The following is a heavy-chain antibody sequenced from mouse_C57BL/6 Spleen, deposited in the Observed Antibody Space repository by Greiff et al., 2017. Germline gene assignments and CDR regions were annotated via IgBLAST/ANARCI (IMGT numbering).Heavy chain of an antibody. D-gene: IGHD2-1*01. CDR3: ARGVIYYGNGDD. CDR2: ISYDGSN. Sequence: EVKLQESGPGLVKPSQSLSLTCSVTGYSITRGYYWNWIRQFPGNKLEWMGYISYDGSNNYNPSLKNRISITRDTSKNQCFLKLNSVTTEDTATYYCARGVIYYGNGDDWGQGTSVTVSS. J-gene: IGHJ4*01. V-gene: IGHV3-6*01. CDR1: GYSITRGYY.